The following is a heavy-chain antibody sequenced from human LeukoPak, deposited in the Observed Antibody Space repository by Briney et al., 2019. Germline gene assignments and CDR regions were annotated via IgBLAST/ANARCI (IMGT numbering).Heavy chain of an antibody. Sequence: GGSLRLSCAASGFTFSSYAMSWVRQAPGKGLEWVSSISSSSSYIYYADSVKGRFTISRDNAKSSLYLQMNSLRAEDTAVYYCARDTDYAFDVWGQGTMVTVSS. CDR2: ISSSSSYI. J-gene: IGHJ3*01. CDR1: GFTFSSYA. V-gene: IGHV3-21*01. CDR3: ARDTDYAFDV.